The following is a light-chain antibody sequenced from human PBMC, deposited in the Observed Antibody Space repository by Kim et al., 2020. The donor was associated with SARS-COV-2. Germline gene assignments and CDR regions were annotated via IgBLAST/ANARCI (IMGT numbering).Light chain of an antibody. J-gene: IGKJ5*01. CDR3: QQYSDKIS. CDR2: GAL. CDR1: QTIGNC. Sequence: SVSPGKRVTLSCRASQTIGNCLAWYQQRPGQAPRLLIYGALTRATDISARFSGSGSGTDFTLTISSLQPEDFAIYLCQQYSDKISFGQGTRLDIK. V-gene: IGKV3-15*01.